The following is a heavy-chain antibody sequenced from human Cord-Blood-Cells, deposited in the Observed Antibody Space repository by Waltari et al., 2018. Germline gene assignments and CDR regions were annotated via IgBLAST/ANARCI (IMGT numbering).Heavy chain of an antibody. CDR2: INPNSGDT. CDR1: GYTFTGYY. V-gene: IGHV1-2*02. J-gene: IGHJ3*02. CDR3: ARAFYCSSTSCYNDAFDI. D-gene: IGHD2-2*02. Sequence: QVQLVQSGAEVKKPGASVKVSCKASGYTFTGYYMHWVRQAPGQGLEWMGWINPNSGDTNYAQKFQGRVTMTRDTSISTAYMELSRLRSDDTAVYYCARAFYCSSTSCYNDAFDIWGQGTMVTVSS.